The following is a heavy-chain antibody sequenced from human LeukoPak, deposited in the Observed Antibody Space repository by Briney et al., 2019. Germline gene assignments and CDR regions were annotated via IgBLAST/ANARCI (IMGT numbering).Heavy chain of an antibody. V-gene: IGHV4-34*01. CDR3: AGAEQLVRWGSYYYYGMDV. CDR1: GGSFSGYS. J-gene: IGHJ6*02. Sequence: SETLSLTCAVYGGSFSGYSWSWIRQPPGKGLEWIGEINHSGSTSYNPSLKSRVTISVDTSKNQFSLRLSSVTAADTAVYYCAGAEQLVRWGSYYYYGMDVWGQGTTVTVSS. CDR2: INHSGST. D-gene: IGHD6-6*01.